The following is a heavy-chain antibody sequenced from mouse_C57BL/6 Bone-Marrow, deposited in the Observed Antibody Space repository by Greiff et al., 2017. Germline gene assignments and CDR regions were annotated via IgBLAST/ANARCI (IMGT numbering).Heavy chain of an antibody. CDR3: ARQGIYYDYDDTVDY. Sequence: EVKLVESGGALVKPGGYLKLSCAASGFTFSSDGMSWVRQTPDKRLEWVATISSGGSYTYYPDSVKGRFTISRDNAKNTLYLQMSSRKSEDTAMYYGARQGIYYDYDDTVDYWGQGTTLTVSS. D-gene: IGHD2-4*01. CDR1: GFTFSSDG. CDR2: ISSGGSYT. J-gene: IGHJ2*01. V-gene: IGHV5-6*01.